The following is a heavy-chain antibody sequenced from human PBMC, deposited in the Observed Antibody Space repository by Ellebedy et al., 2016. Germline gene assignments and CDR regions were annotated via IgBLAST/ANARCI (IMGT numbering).Heavy chain of an antibody. V-gene: IGHV5-51*01. D-gene: IGHD3-22*01. Sequence: GGSLRLSCKGSGYSFTSYWIGWVRQMPGKGLEWMGIIYPGDSDTRYSPSFQGQVTISADKSISTAYLQWSSLKASDTAMYYCARHGGNYYDSSGYAFDYWGQGTLVTVSS. CDR3: ARHGGNYYDSSGYAFDY. CDR1: GYSFTSYW. J-gene: IGHJ4*02. CDR2: IYPGDSDT.